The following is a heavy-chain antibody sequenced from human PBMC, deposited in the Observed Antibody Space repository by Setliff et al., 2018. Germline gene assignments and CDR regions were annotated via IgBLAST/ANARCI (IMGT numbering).Heavy chain of an antibody. Sequence: SETLSLTCSVSGGSISGSHYSWVWMRQPPGKRLEWIGSTYYNGATYYNPSLKSRVTISVDTPNNQFSLKLSSVTAADTAVFYCARGYAARVGFGNWFDPWGQGTLVTVSS. CDR3: ARGYAARVGFGNWFDP. D-gene: IGHD6-6*01. CDR1: GGSISGSHYS. CDR2: TYYNGAT. J-gene: IGHJ5*02. V-gene: IGHV4-39*07.